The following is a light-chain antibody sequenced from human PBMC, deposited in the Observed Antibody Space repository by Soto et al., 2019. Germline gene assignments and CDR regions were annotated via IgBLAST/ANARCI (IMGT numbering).Light chain of an antibody. J-gene: IGKJ3*01. V-gene: IGKV1-33*01. CDR3: QKHDGVPL. Sequence: DIQLTQSPSSLSASVGDSVTITCQASQDISNHLNWYQQKPGKDPNLLIYDASELETGVPSRFSGGGSGTFFSFTINSLQPEDIATYYCQKHDGVPLFGPGTKVEIK. CDR1: QDISNH. CDR2: DAS.